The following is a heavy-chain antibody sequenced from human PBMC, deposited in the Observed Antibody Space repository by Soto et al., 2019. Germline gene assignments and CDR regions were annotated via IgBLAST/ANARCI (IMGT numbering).Heavy chain of an antibody. CDR1: GVSITSGIYY. J-gene: IGHJ4*02. CDR2: IYHGGAT. D-gene: IGHD6-19*01. V-gene: IGHV4-61*01. CDR3: ARDSSGRHDY. Sequence: SETLSLTCTVSGVSITSGIYYWAWIRQPPGKGLEWLGYIYHGGATTYNASFKSRVTISIDTSKNQFFLKVNSVTAADTAVYFCARDSSGRHDYWGQGTLVTVSS.